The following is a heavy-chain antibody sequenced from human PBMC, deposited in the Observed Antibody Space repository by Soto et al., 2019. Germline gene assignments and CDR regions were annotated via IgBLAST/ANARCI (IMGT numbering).Heavy chain of an antibody. CDR1: GGSISSGDYY. CDR3: ARGQYQLLTLYYYGMDV. Sequence: QVQLQESGPGLVKPSQTLSLTCTVSGGSISSGDYYWSWILQPPGKGLEWIGYIYYSGSTYYNPSLTSRVTISVDTSKNQFSLKLSSVTAADTAVYYCARGQYQLLTLYYYGMDVWGQGTTVTVSS. CDR2: IYYSGST. J-gene: IGHJ6*02. D-gene: IGHD2-2*01. V-gene: IGHV4-30-4*01.